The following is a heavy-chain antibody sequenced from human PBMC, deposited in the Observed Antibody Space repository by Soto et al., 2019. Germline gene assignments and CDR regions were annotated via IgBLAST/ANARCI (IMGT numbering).Heavy chain of an antibody. CDR2: ISGSGGST. J-gene: IGHJ4*02. CDR1: GFTFSSYA. CDR3: AKDVPLAARRQSKHNFYY. V-gene: IGHV3-23*01. D-gene: IGHD6-6*01. Sequence: PGGSLRLSCAASGFTFSSYAMSWVRQAPGKGLEWVSAISGSGGSTYYADSVKGRFTISRDNSKNTLYLQMNSLRAEDTAVYYCAKDVPLAARRQSKHNFYYWGQGTLVTVSS.